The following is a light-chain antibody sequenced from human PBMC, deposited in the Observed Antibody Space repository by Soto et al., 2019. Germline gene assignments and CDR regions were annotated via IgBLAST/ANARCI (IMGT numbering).Light chain of an antibody. J-gene: IGLJ1*01. CDR2: DNN. CDR1: SSNIGKKY. Sequence: QSVLTQPPSVSAAPGQKVTISCSGSSSNIGKKYVFWYQQVPGTAPKLLIYDNNKRPSGIPDRFSGSKSGTSATLGITGFQTGDEADYYCGSWDSSLSAYVFGTGTKVTVL. V-gene: IGLV1-51*01. CDR3: GSWDSSLSAYV.